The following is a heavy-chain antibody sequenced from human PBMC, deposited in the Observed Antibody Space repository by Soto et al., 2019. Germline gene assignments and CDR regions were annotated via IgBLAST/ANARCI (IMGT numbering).Heavy chain of an antibody. V-gene: IGHV1-69*06. Sequence: SVKVSCKASGGTFSSYAISWVRQAPGQGLEWMGGIIPIFGTANYAQKFQGRVTITADKSTSTAYMELSSLRSEDTAVYYCARDGSSGSYYDYWGQGTLVTVSS. CDR1: GGTFSSYA. J-gene: IGHJ4*02. CDR3: ARDGSSGSYYDY. CDR2: IIPIFGTA. D-gene: IGHD1-26*01.